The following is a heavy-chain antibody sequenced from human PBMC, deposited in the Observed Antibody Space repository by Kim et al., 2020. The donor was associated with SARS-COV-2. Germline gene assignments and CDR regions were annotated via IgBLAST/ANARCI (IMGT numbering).Heavy chain of an antibody. CDR2: N. V-gene: IGHV3-33*01. CDR3: ARDSLLTSYFDY. J-gene: IGHJ4*02. D-gene: IGHD3-9*01. Sequence: NYYADAVTGRFPFSRDNSKNTLYLQMNSLRAEDTAVYYCARDSLLTSYFDYWGQGTLVTVSS.